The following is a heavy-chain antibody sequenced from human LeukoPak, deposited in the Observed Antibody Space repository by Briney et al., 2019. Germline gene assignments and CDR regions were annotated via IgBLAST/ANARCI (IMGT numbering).Heavy chain of an antibody. CDR2: ISSSGSTI. J-gene: IGHJ6*03. Sequence: GGSLRLSCAASGFTFSSYEMNWVRQAPGKGLEWVSYISSSGSTIYYADSVKGRFTISRDNAKNSLYLQMNSLRAEDPAVYYCSRKNSGSSSDYYYYYMDVWGKGTTVTVSS. CDR1: GFTFSSYE. V-gene: IGHV3-48*03. CDR3: SRKNSGSSSDYYYYYMDV. D-gene: IGHD1-26*01.